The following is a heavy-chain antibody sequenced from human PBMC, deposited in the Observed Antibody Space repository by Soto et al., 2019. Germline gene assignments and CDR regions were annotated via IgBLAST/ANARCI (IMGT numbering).Heavy chain of an antibody. D-gene: IGHD3-10*01. CDR1: GGSISSYY. J-gene: IGHJ6*03. Sequence: ASETLSLTCTASGGSISSYYWSWIRQPPGKGLEWIGYIYYSGSTNYNPSLKSRVTISVDTSKNQFSLKLSSVTAADTAVYYCARVLVGGSGDYYMDVWGKGTTVTVSS. V-gene: IGHV4-59*01. CDR3: ARVLVGGSGDYYMDV. CDR2: IYYSGST.